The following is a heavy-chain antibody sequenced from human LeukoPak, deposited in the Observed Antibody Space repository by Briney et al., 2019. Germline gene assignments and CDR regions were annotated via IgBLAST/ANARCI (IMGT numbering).Heavy chain of an antibody. CDR2: IYYSGST. D-gene: IGHD3-22*01. CDR3: ARGDSSGSEDY. Sequence: SQTLSLTCTVSGGSISSGGYYWSCIRQHPGKGLEWIGYIYYSGSTYYNPSRKSRVTTSVDTSKNQFSLKLSSVTAADTAVYYCARGDSSGSEDYWGQGTLVTVSS. V-gene: IGHV4-31*03. J-gene: IGHJ4*02. CDR1: GGSISSGGYY.